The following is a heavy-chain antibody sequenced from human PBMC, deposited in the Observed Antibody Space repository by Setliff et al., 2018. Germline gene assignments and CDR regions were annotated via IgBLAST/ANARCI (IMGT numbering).Heavy chain of an antibody. D-gene: IGHD2-8*01. V-gene: IGHV1-18*01. CDR1: GYTFSDSL. J-gene: IGHJ5*02. CDR2: ISAYNGNT. Sequence: ASVKVSCKTSGYTFSDSLISWVRQAPGQGLEWMGWISAYNGNTHIKEKFQGRVSMTTDTSTNTGYMELRNLTPDDTAVYFCERLVRYCTQRACQRTQDADLWGQGTQVTVSS. CDR3: ERLVRYCTQRACQRTQDADL.